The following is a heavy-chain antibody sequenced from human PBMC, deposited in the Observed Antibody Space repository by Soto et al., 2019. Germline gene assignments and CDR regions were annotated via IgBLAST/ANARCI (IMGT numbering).Heavy chain of an antibody. V-gene: IGHV4-30-2*01. CDR3: ARDSSYYYGSGADAFDI. CDR1: GGSISSGGYS. CDR2: IYHSGST. D-gene: IGHD3-10*01. Sequence: PSETLSLTCAVSGGSISSGGYSWSWIRQPPGKGLEWIGYIYHSGSTYYNPSLKSRVTISVDRSKNQFSLKLSSVTAADTAVYYCARDSSYYYGSGADAFDIWGQGTMVTVSS. J-gene: IGHJ3*02.